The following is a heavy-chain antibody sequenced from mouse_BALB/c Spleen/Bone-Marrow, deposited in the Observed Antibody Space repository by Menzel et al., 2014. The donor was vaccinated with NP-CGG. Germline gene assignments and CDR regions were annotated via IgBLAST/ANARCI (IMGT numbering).Heavy chain of an antibody. CDR3: TRSRRAMDH. V-gene: IGHV1S81*02. J-gene: IGHJ4*01. CDR1: GYTFTSYY. Sequence: QVQLLQSGAELVKPGASVKMSCKASGYTFTSYYMCWVKQRPGQGLEWIGEINLSNGGTNFNEKFKSKATLTVDKSSSTAYMSPSSLTSEDSAVYYCTRSRRAMDHWGQGTSVTVSS. CDR2: INLSNGGT. D-gene: IGHD2-12*01.